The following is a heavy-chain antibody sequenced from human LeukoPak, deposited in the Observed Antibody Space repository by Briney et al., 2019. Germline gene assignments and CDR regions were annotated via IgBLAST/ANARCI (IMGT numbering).Heavy chain of an antibody. CDR2: MYYSGNT. CDR3: ARDLGVVPAWGWFDP. CDR1: GGSFSGYY. J-gene: IGHJ5*02. Sequence: PSETLSLTCAVYGGSFSGYYWSWIRQPPGKGLEWIGTMYYSGNTYYNPSLKSRVTISGDTSKNQFSLNLSSVTAADTAVYYCARDLGVVPAWGWFDPWGQGTLVTVSS. V-gene: IGHV4-34*11. D-gene: IGHD2-2*01.